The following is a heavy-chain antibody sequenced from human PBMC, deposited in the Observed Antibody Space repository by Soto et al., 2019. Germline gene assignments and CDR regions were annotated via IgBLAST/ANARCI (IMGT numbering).Heavy chain of an antibody. Sequence: QVQLVESGGGVVQPGRSLRLSCAASGFTFSSYGMHWVRQAPGKGLEWVAVIWYDGSNKYYADSVKGRFTISRDNSKNTLYLQMNSLRAEDTAVYYCARDITGNGKYYYYGMDVWGQGTTVTVSS. J-gene: IGHJ6*02. CDR3: ARDITGNGKYYYYGMDV. D-gene: IGHD1-20*01. V-gene: IGHV3-33*01. CDR1: GFTFSSYG. CDR2: IWYDGSNK.